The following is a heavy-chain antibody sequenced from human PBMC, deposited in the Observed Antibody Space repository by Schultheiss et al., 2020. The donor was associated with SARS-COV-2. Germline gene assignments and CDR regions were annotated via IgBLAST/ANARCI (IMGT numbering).Heavy chain of an antibody. CDR1: GYSISSGYY. Sequence: GSLRLSCAVSGYSISSGYYWGWIRQPPGKGLEWIGSIYHSGSTYHNPSLKSRVTISVDTSNNQFSLKLSSVTAADTAVYYCARGEIVIGFDYWGQGTLVTVSS. D-gene: IGHD2/OR15-2a*01. J-gene: IGHJ4*02. CDR2: IYHSGST. V-gene: IGHV4-38-2*01. CDR3: ARGEIVIGFDY.